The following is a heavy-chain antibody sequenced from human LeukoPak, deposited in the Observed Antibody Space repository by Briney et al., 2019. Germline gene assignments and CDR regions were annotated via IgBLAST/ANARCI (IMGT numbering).Heavy chain of an antibody. CDR3: ARNTSGWMNY. D-gene: IGHD6-19*01. J-gene: IGHJ4*02. CDR1: GYSFTSYW. Sequence: HGESLKISCKGSGYSFTSYWIAWVRQMPGKGLEWMGTIYPGDSATRYSPSFQGQVTISADKSISTAYLQWSSLKASDTAMYYCARNTSGWMNYWGQGTLVTVSS. V-gene: IGHV5-51*01. CDR2: IYPGDSAT.